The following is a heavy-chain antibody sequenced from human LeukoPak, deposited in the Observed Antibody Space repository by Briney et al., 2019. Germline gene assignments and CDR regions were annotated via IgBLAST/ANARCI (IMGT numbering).Heavy chain of an antibody. V-gene: IGHV3-15*01. CDR1: GFTFSNAW. CDR2: IKSKTDGRTT. D-gene: IGHD6-19*01. CDR3: TTRIAVFYYYGMDV. J-gene: IGHJ6*02. Sequence: GGSLRLSCAASGFTFSNAWMSWVRQAPGKGLEWVGRIKSKTDGRTTDYAAPVKGRLTISRDDSKNTLYPQMNSLKTEDTAVYYCTTRIAVFYYYGMDVWGQGTTVTVSS.